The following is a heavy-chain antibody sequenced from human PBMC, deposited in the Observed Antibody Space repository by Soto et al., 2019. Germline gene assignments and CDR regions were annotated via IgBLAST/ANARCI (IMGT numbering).Heavy chain of an antibody. CDR3: PREGHGDWFDP. CDR2: ISDDGTNK. J-gene: IGHJ5*02. Sequence: QVHLVESEGRVVQPGRSLRLSCAASGFTFSTYAMHWVRQAPGKGLEWVATISDDGTNKYYADSVKGRFTISRDNSKDTLYLQMNSLRAEDTAVYYCPREGHGDWFDPWGQGTLVTVSS. CDR1: GFTFSTYA. D-gene: IGHD3-10*01. V-gene: IGHV3-30-3*01.